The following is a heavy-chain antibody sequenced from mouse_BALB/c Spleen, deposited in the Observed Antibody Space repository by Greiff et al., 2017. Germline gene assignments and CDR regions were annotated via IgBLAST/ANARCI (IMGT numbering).Heavy chain of an antibody. D-gene: IGHD2-1*01. CDR1: GYTFTSYY. J-gene: IGHJ4*01. V-gene: IGHV1S81*02. Sequence: VQVVESGAELVKPGASVKLSCKASGYTFTSYYMYWVKQRPGQGLEWIGEINPSNGGTNFNEKFKSKATLTVDKSSSTAYMQLSSLTSEDSAVYYCARGGNYGGDYWGQGTSVTVSS. CDR2: INPSNGGT. CDR3: ARGGNYGGDY.